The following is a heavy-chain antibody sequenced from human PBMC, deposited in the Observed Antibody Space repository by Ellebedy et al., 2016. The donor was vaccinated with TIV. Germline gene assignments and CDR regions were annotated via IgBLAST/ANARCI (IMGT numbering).Heavy chain of an antibody. CDR3: ARDRRAFRASMDV. Sequence: PGGSLRLSCAASGFTLGYFRSYAMSWVRQAPGKGLEWVAHIKTDGSETYYVDSVKGRFTISRDDAKNSVFLQMDSLRGEDTAVYYCARDRRAFRASMDVWGQGTTVTV. J-gene: IGHJ6*02. V-gene: IGHV3-7*01. CDR2: IKTDGSET. D-gene: IGHD3-10*01. CDR1: GFTLGYFRSYA.